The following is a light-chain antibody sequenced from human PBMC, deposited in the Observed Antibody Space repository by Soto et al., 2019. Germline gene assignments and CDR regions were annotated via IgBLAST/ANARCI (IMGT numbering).Light chain of an antibody. CDR3: QSYDDNLGDWV. CDR1: GSNLGTGYD. CDR2: SNN. J-gene: IGLJ3*02. Sequence: QPVLTQPPSVSGAPGQRVTISCTGSGSNLGTGYDVHWYHQLPGAAPKLLISSNNNRPSGVPDRFSGSKSGTSASLAITGLQPEDEADYYCQSYDDNLGDWVFGGGTKLTVL. V-gene: IGLV1-40*01.